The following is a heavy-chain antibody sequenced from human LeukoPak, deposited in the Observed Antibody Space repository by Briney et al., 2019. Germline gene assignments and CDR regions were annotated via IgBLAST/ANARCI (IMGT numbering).Heavy chain of an antibody. CDR2: ISSSGST. CDR1: GDSISSGDYY. J-gene: IGHJ6*03. D-gene: IGHD6-13*01. Sequence: SETLSLTCTVSGDSISSGDYYWSWIRQPAGKGLEWIGRISSSGSTNYNPSLKSRVTISVDTSKNQFSLKLSSVTAADTAVYYCARAMYSSSWYSYYYYYYMDVWGKGTTVTISS. CDR3: ARAMYSSSWYSYYYYYYMDV. V-gene: IGHV4-61*02.